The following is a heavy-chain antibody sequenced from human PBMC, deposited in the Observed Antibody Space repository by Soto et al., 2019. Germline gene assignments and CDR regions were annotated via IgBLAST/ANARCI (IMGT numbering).Heavy chain of an antibody. CDR1: GFTFSSYN. CDR3: AKDGDYGSGRIYYFDY. Sequence: GGSLRLSCAASGFTFSSYNMNWVRQAPGKGLEWVSAISGSGGSTYYADSVKGRFTISRDNSKNTLYLQMNSLRAEDTAVYYCAKDGDYGSGRIYYFDYWGQGSLVTVSS. J-gene: IGHJ4*02. D-gene: IGHD3-10*01. V-gene: IGHV3-23*01. CDR2: ISGSGGST.